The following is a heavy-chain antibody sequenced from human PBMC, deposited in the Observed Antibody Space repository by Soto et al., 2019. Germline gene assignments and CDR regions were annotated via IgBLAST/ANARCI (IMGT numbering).Heavy chain of an antibody. D-gene: IGHD4-17*01. V-gene: IGHV4-31*03. Sequence: QVQLQESGPRLVKPSQTLSLTCTVSSGSISSGGYSWSWIRQHPGKGLEGIGYIYYGVTTYYNPSLNSRVTISVDPSKNQFSLKPSSVTVADTAVYYCARVPPGLHGDYAGYVDYWGQGTLVTVSS. CDR1: SGSISSGGYS. CDR3: ARVPPGLHGDYAGYVDY. J-gene: IGHJ4*02. CDR2: IYYGVTT.